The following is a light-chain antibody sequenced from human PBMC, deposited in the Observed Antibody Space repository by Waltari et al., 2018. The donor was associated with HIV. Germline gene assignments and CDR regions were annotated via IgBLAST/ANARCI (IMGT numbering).Light chain of an antibody. CDR2: AAS. CDR3: QQSYSTLGT. J-gene: IGKJ1*01. CDR1: QSLLHSNGFNY. V-gene: IGKV1-39*01. Sequence: MTQSPLSLPVTPGEPASISCRSSQSLLHSNGFNYLDWYQQKPGKAPKLLIYAASSLQSGVPSRFSGSGSGTDFTLTISSLQPEDFATYYCQQSYSTLGTFGQGTKVEIK.